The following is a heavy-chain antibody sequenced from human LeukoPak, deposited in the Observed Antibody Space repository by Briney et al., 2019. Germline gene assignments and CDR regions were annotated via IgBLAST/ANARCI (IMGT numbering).Heavy chain of an antibody. CDR2: INHSGST. J-gene: IGHJ5*02. V-gene: IGHV4-34*01. CDR3: ASTSQPVGGTLRFDP. CDR1: GGSFSGYY. D-gene: IGHD1/OR15-1a*01. Sequence: PSGTLSLTCAVYGGSFSGYYLSWIRQPPGKGLEWIWEINHSGSTNYNPSLKSRVTISVDTSKNQFSLKLSSVAAADTAVYYCASTSQPVGGTLRFDPWGQGTLVTVSS.